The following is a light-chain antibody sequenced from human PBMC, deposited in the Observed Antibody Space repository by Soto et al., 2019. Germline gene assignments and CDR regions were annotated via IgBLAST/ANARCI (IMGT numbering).Light chain of an antibody. CDR1: QSVNSNY. Sequence: DIVLTQSPGTLSLSPGETATLSCRASQSVNSNYLAWYQQKPGQAPRLLIYGASARATGIPDRFSGSGSGTDFTLAISRLEPEDFAVYYCQHFGGSSYTFGQATILEIK. V-gene: IGKV3-20*01. CDR2: GAS. CDR3: QHFGGSSYT. J-gene: IGKJ2*01.